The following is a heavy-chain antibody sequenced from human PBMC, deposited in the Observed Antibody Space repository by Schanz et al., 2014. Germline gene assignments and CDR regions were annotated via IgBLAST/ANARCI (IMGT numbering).Heavy chain of an antibody. CDR1: GFTFSSYG. CDR2: IWYDGTNE. Sequence: QVQLVESGGGVVQPGRSLRLSCAASGFTFSSYGMHWVRQAPGKGLEWVAVIWYDGTNEYYADSVKGRFTISGDSSKYTVYLQMNSLRADDTAVYYCLAPDYGMDVWGQGTTVTVSS. CDR3: LAPDYGMDV. J-gene: IGHJ6*02. V-gene: IGHV3-33*01.